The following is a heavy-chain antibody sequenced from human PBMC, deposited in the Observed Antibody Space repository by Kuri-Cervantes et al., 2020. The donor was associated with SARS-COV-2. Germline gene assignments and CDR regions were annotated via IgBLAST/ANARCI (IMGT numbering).Heavy chain of an antibody. CDR1: GGSISSYY. Sequence: GSLRLSCTVSGGSISSYYWSWVRQPPGKGLEWIGYIYYSGSTNYNPSLKNRVTISVDTSKNQFSLKLSSVTAADTAVYYCARDWGYSYAEGAFDIWGQGTMVTVSS. CDR2: IYYSGST. J-gene: IGHJ3*02. CDR3: ARDWGYSYAEGAFDI. V-gene: IGHV4-59*01. D-gene: IGHD5-18*01.